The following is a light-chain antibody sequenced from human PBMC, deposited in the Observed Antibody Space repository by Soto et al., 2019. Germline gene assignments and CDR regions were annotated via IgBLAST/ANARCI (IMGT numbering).Light chain of an antibody. V-gene: IGKV2-24*01. Sequence: VLTQHALSSPVTLGQPASISCRSSRSLVHSDGNTYLSLLHQRPGQPPRLLISKASNRASGVPDRFSGSGAGTDFTLQISRVEAEDFGVYYCMQDTEFPRTFGGGTKVQI. CDR1: RSLVHSDGNTY. CDR2: KAS. CDR3: MQDTEFPRT. J-gene: IGKJ4*01.